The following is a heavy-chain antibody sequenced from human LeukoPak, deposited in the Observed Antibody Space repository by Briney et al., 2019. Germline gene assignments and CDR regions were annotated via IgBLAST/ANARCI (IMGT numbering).Heavy chain of an antibody. V-gene: IGHV3-9*01. J-gene: IGHJ4*02. D-gene: IGHD3-3*01. CDR2: ISWNSGSI. CDR1: GFTFSSYG. CDR3: AKERGEYYFDY. Sequence: GGSLRLSCAASGFTFSSYGMSWVRQAPGKGLEWVSGISWNSGSIGYADSVKGRFTISRDNAKNSLYLQMNGLRAEDTALYYCAKERGEYYFDYWGQGTLVTVSS.